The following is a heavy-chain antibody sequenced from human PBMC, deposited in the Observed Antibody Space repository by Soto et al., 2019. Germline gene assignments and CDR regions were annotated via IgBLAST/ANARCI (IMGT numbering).Heavy chain of an antibody. CDR2: ISYSGST. D-gene: IGHD4-17*01. V-gene: IGHV4-59*01. J-gene: IGHJ5*02. CDR1: GGSIKTYY. CDR3: ARKGAYGDTP. Sequence: SETLSLTCPVSGGSIKTYYWSWIRQPPGKGLELIGYISYSGSTNYNPSLKSRVTISRDTSKNQFSLKLSSVTAADTAVYYCARKGAYGDTPWGQGTLVNVSS.